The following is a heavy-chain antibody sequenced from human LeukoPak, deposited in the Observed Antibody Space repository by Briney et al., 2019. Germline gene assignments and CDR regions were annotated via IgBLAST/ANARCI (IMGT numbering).Heavy chain of an antibody. CDR3: ARDCSSTSCYTEDAFDI. V-gene: IGHV1-2*02. CDR1: GYTFTGYY. Sequence: ASVKVSCKASGYTFTGYYMHWVRQAPGQGLERMGWINPNSGGTNYAQKFQGRVTMTRDTSISTAYMELSRLRSDDTAVYYCARDCSSTSCYTEDAFDIWGQGTMVTVSS. D-gene: IGHD2-2*02. CDR2: INPNSGGT. J-gene: IGHJ3*02.